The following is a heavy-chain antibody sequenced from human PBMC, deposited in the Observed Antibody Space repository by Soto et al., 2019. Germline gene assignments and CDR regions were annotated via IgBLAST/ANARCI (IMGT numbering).Heavy chain of an antibody. V-gene: IGHV3-21*01. CDR3: ARDGAYCSGTGCRDYYHCMDV. CDR1: GFSFSDYS. CDR2: ISGSTSYI. D-gene: IGHD2-2*01. J-gene: IGHJ6*03. Sequence: EVQLVESGGGLVKPGGSLRLSCAASGFSFSDYSMNWVRQAPGKGLEWVSSISGSTSYIYYADSLKGRFTVSRDNAEKSLYLQMNSRRAEDTAVYYCARDGAYCSGTGCRDYYHCMDVWGKGTTVTVSS.